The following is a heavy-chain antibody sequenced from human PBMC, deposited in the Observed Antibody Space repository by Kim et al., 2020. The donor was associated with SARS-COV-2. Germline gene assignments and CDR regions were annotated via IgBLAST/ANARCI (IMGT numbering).Heavy chain of an antibody. Sequence: STNSNPALKSRVTISVDTSQNQFSLKLSSVTAADTAVYYCASLDSSGLNYWGQGTLVTVSS. V-gene: IGHV4-34*01. CDR3: ASLDSSGLNY. CDR2: ST. J-gene: IGHJ4*02. D-gene: IGHD6-25*01.